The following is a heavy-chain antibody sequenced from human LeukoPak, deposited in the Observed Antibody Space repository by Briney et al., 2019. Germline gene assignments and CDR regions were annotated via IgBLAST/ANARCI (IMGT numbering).Heavy chain of an antibody. CDR1: GGSTSSSSYY. D-gene: IGHD3-22*01. V-gene: IGHV4-39*07. CDR2: IYYSGST. CDR3: ARGEHDSSGYTGVPNYYYYYMDV. Sequence: SETLSLTCTVSGGSTSSSSYYWGWIRQPPGKGLEWIGSIYYSGSTYYNPSLKSRVTISVDTSKNQFSLKLSSVTAADTAVYYCARGEHDSSGYTGVPNYYYYYMDVWGKGTTVTVSS. J-gene: IGHJ6*03.